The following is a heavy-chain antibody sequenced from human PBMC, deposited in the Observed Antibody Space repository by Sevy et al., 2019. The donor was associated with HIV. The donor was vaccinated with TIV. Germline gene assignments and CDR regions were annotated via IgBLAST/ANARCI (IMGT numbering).Heavy chain of an antibody. V-gene: IGHV4-4*07. J-gene: IGHJ6*02. D-gene: IGHD1-26*01. CDR1: GGSISSYY. CDR3: ARVGSWGRDYYYGMDV. CDR2: IYTSGST. Sequence: SETLSLTCTVSGGSISSYYWSWIRQPAGKGLEWIGRIYTSGSTNYNPSLKSRVTMSVDTSKNQFSLKLSSVTAADTAVYYCARVGSWGRDYYYGMDVWGQRTTVTVSS.